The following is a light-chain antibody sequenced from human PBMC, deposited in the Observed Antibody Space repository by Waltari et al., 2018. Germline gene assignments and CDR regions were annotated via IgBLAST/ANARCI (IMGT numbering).Light chain of an antibody. Sequence: DIVMTQSPDSLAVSLGERATINCKSGQSGLYSSNNKDYLAWYQQKPGQPPKLLFYWESTRESGVPDRVSGSRSWTDFTLTSSSLQAEDVAVYYCQQYHSFPYTFGQGTKLEIK. CDR1: QSGLYSSNNKDY. CDR3: QQYHSFPYT. J-gene: IGKJ2*01. CDR2: WES. V-gene: IGKV4-1*01.